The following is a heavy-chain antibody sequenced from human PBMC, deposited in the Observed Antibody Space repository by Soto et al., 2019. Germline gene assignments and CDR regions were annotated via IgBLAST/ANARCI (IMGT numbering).Heavy chain of an antibody. CDR1: GFTFSTDA. V-gene: IGHV3-23*01. D-gene: IGHD6-13*01. J-gene: IGHJ5*02. CDR2: ISGSGGST. Sequence: PGGSLRLSCAASGFTFSTDAMNWVRQAPGKGLEWVSAISGSGGSTYYADSVRGRFTISRDNSKNTLYLQMNSLRAEDTAVYYCAKGPSSSSWANWFDPWGQGTLVTVSS. CDR3: AKGPSSSSWANWFDP.